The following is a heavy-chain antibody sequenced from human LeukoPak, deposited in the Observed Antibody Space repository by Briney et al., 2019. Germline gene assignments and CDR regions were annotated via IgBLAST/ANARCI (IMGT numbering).Heavy chain of an antibody. Sequence: ASVKVSCKASGYTFTTYYMHWVRQAPGQGLEWMGKINPSGGNTTYAQKFQGRVTMTRDTSISTAYMELSSLRSEDTAVYYCARGPPHYGSGYWGQGTLVTVSS. V-gene: IGHV1-46*01. CDR1: GYTFTTYY. D-gene: IGHD3-10*01. J-gene: IGHJ4*02. CDR3: ARGPPHYGSGY. CDR2: INPSGGNT.